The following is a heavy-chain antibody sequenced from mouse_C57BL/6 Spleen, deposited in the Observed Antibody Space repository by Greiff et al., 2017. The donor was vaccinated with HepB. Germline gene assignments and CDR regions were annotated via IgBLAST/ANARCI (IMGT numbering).Heavy chain of an antibody. CDR3: AREGGNYVMDY. D-gene: IGHD2-14*01. CDR1: GFTFSSYA. V-gene: IGHV5-4*01. Sequence: EVQLVESGGGLVKPGGSLKLSCAASGFTFSSYAMSWVRQTPEKRLEWVATISDGGSYTYYPDNVKGRFTISRDNAKNNLYLQMSHLKSEDTAMYYCAREGGNYVMDYWGQGTSVTVSS. J-gene: IGHJ4*01. CDR2: ISDGGSYT.